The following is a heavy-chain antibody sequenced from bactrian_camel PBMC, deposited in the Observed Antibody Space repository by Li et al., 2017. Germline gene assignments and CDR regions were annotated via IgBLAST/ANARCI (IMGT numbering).Heavy chain of an antibody. CDR3: AAGPCRGSWDFLVVRTANYI. Sequence: VQLVESGGGSVEAGGPLRLSCAVSGVANSRHYLGWFRQAPGKDREGVAIIGADGDTSYVDFVKGRFTISKDNAKNILYLQMNSLKPEDTAMYYCAAGPCRGSWDFLVVRTANYIWGQGTQVTVS. CDR1: GVANSRHY. D-gene: IGHD5*01. J-gene: IGHJ4*01. CDR2: IGADGDT. V-gene: IGHV3S44*01.